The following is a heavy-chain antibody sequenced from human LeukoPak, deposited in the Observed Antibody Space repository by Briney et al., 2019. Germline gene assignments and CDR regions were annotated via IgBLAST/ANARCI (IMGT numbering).Heavy chain of an antibody. CDR1: GFTSSRYG. CDR3: ARDGLLWAGMDV. CDR2: IWYDGSNE. V-gene: IGHV3-33*01. J-gene: IGHJ6*02. D-gene: IGHD3-10*01. Sequence: GRSLRLSCAASGFTSSRYGMHWVRQAPGKGLEWVALIWYDGSNEHYVGSVKGRFTISRDNSKNTLNLQMNSLRAEDTAVYYCARDGLLWAGMDVWGQGTTVTVSS.